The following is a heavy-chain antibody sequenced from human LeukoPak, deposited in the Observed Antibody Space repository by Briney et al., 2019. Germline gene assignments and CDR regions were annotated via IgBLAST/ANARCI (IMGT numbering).Heavy chain of an antibody. Sequence: SETLSLTCTVSGGSISSYYWSWIRQPPGKGLEWMGEINHSGSTNYNPSLKSRVTISVDTSKNQFSLKLSSVTAADTAVYYCARGRSSRSRPYYFDYWGQGTLVTVSS. V-gene: IGHV4-34*01. D-gene: IGHD2-2*01. J-gene: IGHJ4*02. CDR3: ARGRSSRSRPYYFDY. CDR2: INHSGST. CDR1: GGSISSYY.